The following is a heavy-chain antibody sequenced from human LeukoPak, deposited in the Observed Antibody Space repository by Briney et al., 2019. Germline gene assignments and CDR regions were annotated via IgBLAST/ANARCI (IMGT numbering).Heavy chain of an antibody. D-gene: IGHD4-11*01. CDR1: GYSISSGYY. CDR3: ARTTLTTGADAFDI. Sequence: SETLSLTCTVSGYSISSGYYWGWIRQPPGKGLEWIASIYHSGSTYYNPSLKSRVTKSVDTSKNQFSLKLSSVTAADTAVYYCARTTLTTGADAFDIWGQGTMVTVPS. J-gene: IGHJ3*02. CDR2: IYHSGST. V-gene: IGHV4-38-2*02.